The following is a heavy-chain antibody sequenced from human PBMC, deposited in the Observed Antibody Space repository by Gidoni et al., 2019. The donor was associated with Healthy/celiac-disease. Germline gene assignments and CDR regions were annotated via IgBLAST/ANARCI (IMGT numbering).Heavy chain of an antibody. CDR2: ISWDGGST. V-gene: IGHV3-43*01. CDR1: GFTFDDYT. CDR3: AKDIVPVVVTATPGAFDI. Sequence: EVQLVESGGVVVQPGGSLRLSCAASGFTFDDYTMHWVRQAPGKGLEWVSLISWDGGSTYYADSVKGRFTISRDNSKNSLYLQMNSLRTEDTALYYCAKDIVPVVVTATPGAFDIWGQGTMVTVSS. J-gene: IGHJ3*02. D-gene: IGHD2-21*02.